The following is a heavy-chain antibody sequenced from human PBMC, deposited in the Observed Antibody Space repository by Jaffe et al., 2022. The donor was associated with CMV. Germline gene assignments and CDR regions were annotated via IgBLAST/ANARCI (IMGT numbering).Heavy chain of an antibody. D-gene: IGHD3-10*01. J-gene: IGHJ4*02. Sequence: QVQLVQSGAEVKKPGASVKVSCKASGYTFTSYGISWVRQAPGQGLEWMGWISAYNGNTNYAQKLQGRVTMTTDTSTSTAYMELRSLRSDDTAVYYCARGRTIPKTRLLWFGEKSLGYFDYWGQGTLVTVSS. V-gene: IGHV1-18*01. CDR1: GYTFTSYG. CDR3: ARGRTIPKTRLLWFGEKSLGYFDY. CDR2: ISAYNGNT.